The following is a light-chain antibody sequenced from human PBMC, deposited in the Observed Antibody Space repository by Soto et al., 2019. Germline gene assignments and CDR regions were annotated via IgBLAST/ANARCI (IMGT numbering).Light chain of an antibody. CDR2: DAS. V-gene: IGKV3-11*01. J-gene: IGKJ5*01. CDR3: QQRSNWPPIT. CDR1: QSVSSSY. Sequence: EMVLTQSPGTLSLSPGARATISGIAIQSVSSSYLAWYQQKPGQAPRLLIYDASHRAAGIPARFSGSGFGTDFTLTISSLEPEDAAVYYCQQRSNWPPITFGQGTRLEIK.